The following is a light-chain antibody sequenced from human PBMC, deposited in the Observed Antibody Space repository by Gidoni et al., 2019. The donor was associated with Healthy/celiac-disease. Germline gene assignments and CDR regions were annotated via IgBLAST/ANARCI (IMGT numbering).Light chain of an antibody. CDR1: QSVSSY. V-gene: IGKV3-11*01. J-gene: IGKJ4*01. Sequence: IVLTQSPATLSLSPGERATLSCRASQSVSSYLAWYQQKPGQAPRLLIYDASNRATGIPARFSGSGSGTDFTLTINSLEPEDFAVYYCQQRSNWRLTFGGGTKVEIK. CDR3: QQRSNWRLT. CDR2: DAS.